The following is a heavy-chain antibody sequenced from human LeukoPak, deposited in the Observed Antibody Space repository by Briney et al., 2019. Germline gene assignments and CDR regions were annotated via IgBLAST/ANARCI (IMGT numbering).Heavy chain of an antibody. J-gene: IGHJ4*02. D-gene: IGHD5-18*01. V-gene: IGHV1-8*02. CDR2: MNPNSGNT. CDR1: GGTFSSYA. Sequence: GASVKVSCKASGGTFSSYAINWVRQATGQGLEWMGWMNPNSGNTAYAQKFQGRVTMTRNTSISTAYMGLSSLKSEDTAVYYCARPHNGYSYGFDLWGQGTLVTVSS. CDR3: ARPHNGYSYGFDL.